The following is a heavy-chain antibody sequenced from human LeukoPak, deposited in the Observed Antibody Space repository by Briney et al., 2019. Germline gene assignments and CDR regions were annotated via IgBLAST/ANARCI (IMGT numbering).Heavy chain of an antibody. J-gene: IGHJ4*02. V-gene: IGHV3-48*03. CDR2: TSSSGSAI. Sequence: GGSLRLTCAASGFTFSSYEMNWVRQAPGKGLEWVSYTSSSGSAIYYADSVKGRFTISRDNAKNSLYLQMNSLRAEDTAVYYCARGGPRYYYDSNGYYWYWGQGTLVTVSS. CDR1: GFTFSSYE. D-gene: IGHD3-22*01. CDR3: ARGGPRYYYDSNGYYWY.